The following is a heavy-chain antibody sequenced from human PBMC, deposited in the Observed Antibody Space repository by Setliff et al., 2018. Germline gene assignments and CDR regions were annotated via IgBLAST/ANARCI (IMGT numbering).Heavy chain of an antibody. CDR1: GGTFSSYA. CDR3: ARDTWFGELFSPRYYYYYGMDV. CDR2: INAGNGNT. Sequence: GASVKVSCKASGGTFSSYAMHWVRQAPGQRLEWMGWINAGNGNTKYSQKFQGRVTITRDTSASTAYMELSSLRSEDTAVYYCARDTWFGELFSPRYYYYYGMDVWGQGTTVTVSS. J-gene: IGHJ6*02. D-gene: IGHD3-10*01. V-gene: IGHV1-3*01.